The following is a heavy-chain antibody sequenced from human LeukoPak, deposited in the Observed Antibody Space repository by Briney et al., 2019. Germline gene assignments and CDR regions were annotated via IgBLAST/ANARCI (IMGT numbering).Heavy chain of an antibody. V-gene: IGHV3-30*02. CDR1: GISFRSYG. D-gene: IGHD3-9*01. CDR2: IWYDASNK. Sequence: GGSLRLSCAASGISFRSYGMHWVRQAPGKGLEWGTFIWYDASNKYYAESVKGRFTISRDNSRNTVFLQMNSLRAEDTAIYYCATDISTHYFGSWGQGPLVTVSS. CDR3: ATDISTHYFGS. J-gene: IGHJ4*02.